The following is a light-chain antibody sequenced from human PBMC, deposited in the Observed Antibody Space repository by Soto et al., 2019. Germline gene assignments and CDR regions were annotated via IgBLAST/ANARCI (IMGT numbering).Light chain of an antibody. CDR3: SSYRSIGSLV. CDR1: SSDVGGYKY. V-gene: IGLV2-14*01. CDR2: EVS. J-gene: IGLJ1*01. Sequence: QSALTQPASVSLSPGQSITISCSGTSSDVGGYKYVSWYQQHPGKAPKVMIYEVSNRPSGVSNRFSGSKSGNTASLTISGLQAEDEGDYYCSSYRSIGSLVFGTGTKV.